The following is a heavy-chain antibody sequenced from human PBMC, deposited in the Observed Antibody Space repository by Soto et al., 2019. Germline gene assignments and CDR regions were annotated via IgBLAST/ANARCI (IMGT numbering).Heavy chain of an antibody. CDR1: GGSMIGYY. D-gene: IGHD2-2*01. Sequence: PSETLSLTCSVSGGSMIGYYWSWIRQFPGKGLEWIGYIYYSGSTYYTSSLRDRATISVDTSKNQFSLRLASVTAADTAVYYCARDEGAVPGARHWFDLWGQGMLVTVSS. CDR2: IYYSGST. J-gene: IGHJ5*02. V-gene: IGHV4-31*03. CDR3: ARDEGAVPGARHWFDL.